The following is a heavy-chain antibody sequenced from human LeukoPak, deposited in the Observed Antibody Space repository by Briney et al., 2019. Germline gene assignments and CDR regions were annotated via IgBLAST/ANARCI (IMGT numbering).Heavy chain of an antibody. CDR3: AKARGFYSGGSCYNPFDP. V-gene: IGHV3-23*01. CDR1: GFTFSSYA. CDR2: ISGSDGST. D-gene: IGHD2-15*01. Sequence: GGSLRLSCAASGFTFSSYAMSWVRQAPGKGLDWVSGISGSDGSTYYTASVKGRFTISGDYSKNKLYVQMNSLRAEDTAVYYCAKARGFYSGGSCYNPFDPWGQGTLVTVSS. J-gene: IGHJ5*02.